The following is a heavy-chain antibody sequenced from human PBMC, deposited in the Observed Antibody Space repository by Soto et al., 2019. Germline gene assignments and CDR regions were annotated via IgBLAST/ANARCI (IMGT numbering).Heavy chain of an antibody. Sequence: GESLKISCKRSGCWFSSYRISWVRQMPGKGLEWMGGIDPSDSYTNYSPSFQGHVTISADKSISTAYLQWSSLKASDTAMYYCARHGYCSSTSCYNNYYYGMDVWGQGTTVTVSS. J-gene: IGHJ6*02. V-gene: IGHV5-10-1*01. CDR3: ARHGYCSSTSCYNNYYYGMDV. CDR2: IDPSDSYT. D-gene: IGHD2-2*03. CDR1: GCWFSSYR.